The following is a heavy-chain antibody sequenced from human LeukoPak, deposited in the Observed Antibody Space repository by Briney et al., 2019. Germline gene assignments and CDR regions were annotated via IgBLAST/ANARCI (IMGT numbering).Heavy chain of an antibody. Sequence: GGSLRLSCAASGFTFSTYWMHWVRQAPGKGLEWVAFIRYDGSNKYYADSVKGRFTISRDNSKNTLYLQMNSLRAEDTAVYYCAKDRSRYMDVWGKGTTVTISS. J-gene: IGHJ6*03. CDR2: IRYDGSNK. CDR3: AKDRSRYMDV. V-gene: IGHV3-30*02. CDR1: GFTFSTYW.